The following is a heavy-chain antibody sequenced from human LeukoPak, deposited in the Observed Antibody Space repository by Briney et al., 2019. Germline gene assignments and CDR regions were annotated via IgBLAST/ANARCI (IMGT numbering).Heavy chain of an antibody. CDR1: GYTFATYF. D-gene: IGHD4-17*01. CDR2: IKPNSGVT. J-gene: IGHJ4*02. Sequence: ASVKVSRKTSGYTFATYFMHWVRQAPGQGLEWMGYIKPNSGVTNYAQKFRGRVTMTRDTSISTAYMELSRLRSDDTAVYYCAKPIGYGSLIDYWGQGTLVTVSS. V-gene: IGHV1-2*02. CDR3: AKPIGYGSLIDY.